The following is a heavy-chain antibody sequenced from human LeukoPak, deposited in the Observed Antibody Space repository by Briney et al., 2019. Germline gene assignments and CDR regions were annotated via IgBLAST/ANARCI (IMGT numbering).Heavy chain of an antibody. J-gene: IGHJ4*02. CDR1: GFTFSTSA. CDR2: ISGSGGTT. Sequence: GGSLRLSCAASGFTFSTSAMHWVRQAPGKGLEWVSTISGSGGTTYYADSVKGRFTISRDNAKNSLYLQMNSLRDEDTAVYYCARGRAAAGPYYFDYWGQGTLVTVSS. D-gene: IGHD6-13*01. CDR3: ARGRAAAGPYYFDY. V-gene: IGHV3-23*01.